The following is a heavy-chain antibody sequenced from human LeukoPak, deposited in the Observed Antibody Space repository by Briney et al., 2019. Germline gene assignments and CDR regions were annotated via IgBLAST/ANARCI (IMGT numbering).Heavy chain of an antibody. CDR2: IKQDGSEK. CDR3: AKDVYAYGYSDAFDI. V-gene: IGHV3-7*01. Sequence: GGSLRLSCAASGFTFSSYWMSWVRQAPGKGLEWVANIKQDGSEKYYVDSVKGRFTISRDNSKNTLYLQMNGLRAEDTAIYYCAKDVYAYGYSDAFDIWGQGAMVTVSS. D-gene: IGHD5-18*01. J-gene: IGHJ3*02. CDR1: GFTFSSYW.